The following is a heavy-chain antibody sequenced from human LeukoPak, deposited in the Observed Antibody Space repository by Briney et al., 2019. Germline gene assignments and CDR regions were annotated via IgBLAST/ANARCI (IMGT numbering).Heavy chain of an antibody. CDR3: ASVRRGFGESSKYYSYYYMDV. CDR1: GGSFSGYY. CDR2: INHSGST. D-gene: IGHD3-10*01. Sequence: SETLSLTCAVYGGSFSGYYWSWIRQPPGKGLEWIGEINHSGSTNYNPSLKSRVTISVDTSKNQFSLKLSAVTAADTAVYYCASVRRGFGESSKYYSYYYMDVWGNGTTVAISS. V-gene: IGHV4-34*01. J-gene: IGHJ6*03.